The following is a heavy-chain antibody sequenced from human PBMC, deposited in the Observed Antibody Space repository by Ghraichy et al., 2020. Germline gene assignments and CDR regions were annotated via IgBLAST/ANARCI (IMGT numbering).Heavy chain of an antibody. CDR3: ARSWTEEWEPYDAFDI. V-gene: IGHV4-4*02. D-gene: IGHD1-26*01. CDR2: IYHSGST. CDR1: GGSISSSNW. Sequence: SETLSLTCAVSGGSISSSNWWSWVRQPPGKGLEWLGEIYHSGSTNYNPSLKSRVTRSVDKSKNQFSLKLSSVTAADTAVYYCARSWTEEWEPYDAFDIWGQGTMVTVSS. J-gene: IGHJ3*02.